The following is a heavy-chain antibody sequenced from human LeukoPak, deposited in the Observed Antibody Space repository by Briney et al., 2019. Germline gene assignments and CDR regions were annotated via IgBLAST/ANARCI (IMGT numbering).Heavy chain of an antibody. J-gene: IGHJ5*02. Sequence: GGSLRLSCAASGFTFSSYAMHWVRQAPGKGLEWVAFIRSDGSNKSYADSVKGRFTISRDNSKNTLYLQMNSLRTEDTAVYYCARDLGAYYGSGRWGASWFDPWGQGTLVTVSS. D-gene: IGHD3-10*01. CDR1: GFTFSSYA. CDR2: IRSDGSNK. V-gene: IGHV3-30*02. CDR3: ARDLGAYYGSGRWGASWFDP.